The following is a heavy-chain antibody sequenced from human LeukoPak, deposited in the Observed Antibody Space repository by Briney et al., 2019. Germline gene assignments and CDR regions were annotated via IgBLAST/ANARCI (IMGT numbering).Heavy chain of an antibody. J-gene: IGHJ4*02. Sequence: PGGSLRLSCVASGFTFSNYAMSWIRQAPGKGLEWVSSISVGGTTTYYADSVKGRFSISRDNSENTLYLQMNGLRADDTAVYSCAKSFTSSSSDYWGRGTLVTVPS. V-gene: IGHV3-23*01. D-gene: IGHD6-13*01. CDR3: AKSFTSSSSDY. CDR1: GFTFSNYA. CDR2: ISVGGTTT.